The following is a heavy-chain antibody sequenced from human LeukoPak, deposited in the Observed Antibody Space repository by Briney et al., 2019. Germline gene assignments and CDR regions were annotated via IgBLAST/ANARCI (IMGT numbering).Heavy chain of an antibody. V-gene: IGHV3-23*01. D-gene: IGHD3-22*01. CDR3: AKTHSSDYSYYFDY. CDR1: GFTFSSYA. J-gene: IGHJ4*02. Sequence: PGGSLRLSCEASGFTFSSYAMSWVRRAPGKGLEWGSAISGNGGRTYYADSGKGRFTISRDNSKNTLYLQMNSLRAEDTAVYYCAKTHSSDYSYYFDYWGQGTLVTVSS. CDR2: ISGNGGRT.